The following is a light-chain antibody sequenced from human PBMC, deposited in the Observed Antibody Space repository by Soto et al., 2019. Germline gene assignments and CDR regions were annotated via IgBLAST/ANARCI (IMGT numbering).Light chain of an antibody. CDR3: QQYGSRAWT. V-gene: IGKV3-20*01. Sequence: DIVLRQSPGTLSLSPGERATLSCRASRSVSSRYLAWYQQKPGQAPRLLIYGASSRATGIPDRFSGSGSGTDFTLTISRLEPEDFAVYYCQQYGSRAWTFGQGTKV. CDR1: RSVSSRY. CDR2: GAS. J-gene: IGKJ1*01.